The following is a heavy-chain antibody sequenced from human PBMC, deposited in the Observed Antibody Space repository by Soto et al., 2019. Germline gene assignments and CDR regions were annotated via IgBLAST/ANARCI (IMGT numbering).Heavy chain of an antibody. V-gene: IGHV4-59*01. CDR1: GGSISSYY. J-gene: IGHJ5*02. CDR2: IYYSGST. CDR3: ARGIPPPPIYAASSWFDP. D-gene: IGHD6-25*01. Sequence: PSETLSLTCTVSGGSISSYYWSWIRQPPGKGLEWIGYIYYSGSTNYNPSLKSRVTISVDTSKNQFSLKLSSVTAADTAVYYCARGIPPPPIYAASSWFDPWGQGTLVTVSS.